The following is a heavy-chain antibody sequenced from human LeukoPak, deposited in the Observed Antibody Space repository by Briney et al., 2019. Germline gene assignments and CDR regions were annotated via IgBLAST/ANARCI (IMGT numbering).Heavy chain of an antibody. D-gene: IGHD3-22*01. CDR2: IRSSGSTI. CDR1: GFTFSRYE. CDR3: ARVVFYFDTSGYSYYYYGMDV. V-gene: IGHV3-48*03. Sequence: GGSLRLSCAASGFTFSRYELNWVRQAPEKGLEWVSYIRSSGSTIYYADSVKGRFTMSRDNAKNSLYLQMNSLRAEDTAVYYCARVVFYFDTSGYSYYYYGMDVWGQGTTVTVSS. J-gene: IGHJ6*02.